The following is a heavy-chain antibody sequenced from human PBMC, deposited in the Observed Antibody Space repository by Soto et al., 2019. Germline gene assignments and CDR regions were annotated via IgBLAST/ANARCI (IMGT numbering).Heavy chain of an antibody. CDR1: GGTFSSYA. J-gene: IGHJ6*02. Sequence: ASVKVSCKASGGTFSSYAISWVRQAPGQGLEWMGGIIPIFGTANYAQKFQGRVTITADESTSTAYMELSSLGSEDTAVYYCASPTLRFLEWLPARYYYYGMDVWGQGTTVTVSS. CDR3: ASPTLRFLEWLPARYYYYGMDV. CDR2: IIPIFGTA. D-gene: IGHD3-3*01. V-gene: IGHV1-69*13.